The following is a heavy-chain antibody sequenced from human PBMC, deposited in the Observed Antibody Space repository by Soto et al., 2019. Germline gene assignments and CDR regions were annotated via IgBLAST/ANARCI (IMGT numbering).Heavy chain of an antibody. D-gene: IGHD3-10*01. J-gene: IGHJ6*02. CDR2: INAGNGNT. Sequence: ASVKVSCKASGYTFTSYAMHWLRQAPGQRLEWMGWINAGNGNTKYSQKFQGRVTITRDTSASTAYMELSSLRSEDTAVYYCARDYYGSGSYYNVQGYYYYYGMDVWGQGTTVTVSS. CDR3: ARDYYGSGSYYNVQGYYYYYGMDV. V-gene: IGHV1-3*01. CDR1: GYTFTSYA.